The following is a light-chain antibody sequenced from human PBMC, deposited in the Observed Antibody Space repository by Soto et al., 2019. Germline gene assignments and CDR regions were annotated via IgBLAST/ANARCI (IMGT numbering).Light chain of an antibody. CDR1: ISDVGGYNY. V-gene: IGLV2-14*01. J-gene: IGLJ1*01. CDR2: DVS. Sequence: SVLTQPASVSGSPGQSITISRTGTISDVGGYNYVSWYQQHPGKAPKLMIYDVSNRPSGVSNRFSGSKSGNTASLTISGLQAEDEADYYCSPYTSSSTLGVFGTGTKVTVL. CDR3: SPYTSSSTLGV.